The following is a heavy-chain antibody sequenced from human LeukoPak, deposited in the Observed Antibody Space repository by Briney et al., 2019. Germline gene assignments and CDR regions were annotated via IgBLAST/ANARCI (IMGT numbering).Heavy chain of an antibody. CDR1: GFTFSSYE. V-gene: IGHV3-48*03. CDR3: AISITQDLFDY. D-gene: IGHD3-10*01. J-gene: IGHJ4*02. CDR2: ISSSGSTI. Sequence: GGSLRLSCAASGFTFSSYEMNWVRQAPGKGLEWVSYISSSGSTIYYADSVKGRFTISRDNAKNSLYLQMNSLRAEDTAVYYCAISITQDLFDYWGQGTLVTVSS.